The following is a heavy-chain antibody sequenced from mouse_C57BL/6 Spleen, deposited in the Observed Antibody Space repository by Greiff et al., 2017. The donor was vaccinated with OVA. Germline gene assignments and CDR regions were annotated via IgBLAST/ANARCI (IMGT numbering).Heavy chain of an antibody. Sequence: QVQLQQPGAELVRPGSSVKLSCKASGYTFTSYWMDWVKQRPGQGLEWIGNIYPSDSETHYNQKFKDKATLTVDKSSSTAYMQLSNLTSEDSAVYYCARNYGNFAWFAYWGQGTLVTVSA. CDR2: IYPSDSET. J-gene: IGHJ3*01. CDR3: ARNYGNFAWFAY. V-gene: IGHV1-61*01. D-gene: IGHD2-1*01. CDR1: GYTFTSYW.